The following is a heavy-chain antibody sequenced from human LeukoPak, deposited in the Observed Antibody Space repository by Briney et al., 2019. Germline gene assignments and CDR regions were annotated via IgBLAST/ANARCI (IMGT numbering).Heavy chain of an antibody. CDR3: ARENYYDSSGYYPSPNFDY. V-gene: IGHV4-39*07. CDR1: GGSISSSSYY. J-gene: IGHJ4*02. D-gene: IGHD3-22*01. CDR2: IYYSGST. Sequence: PSETLSLTCTVSGGSISSSSYYWGWIRQPPGKGLEWIGSIYYSGSTYYNPSLKSRVTISVDTSKNQFSLKLSSVTAADTAVYYCARENYYDSSGYYPSPNFDYWGQGTLVTVSS.